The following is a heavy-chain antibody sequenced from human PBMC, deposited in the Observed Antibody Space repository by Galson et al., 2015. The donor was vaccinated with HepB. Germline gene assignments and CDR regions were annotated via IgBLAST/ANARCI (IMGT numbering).Heavy chain of an antibody. CDR3: ARVYFGSGCSFSYWYFDL. CDR1: GFTFSSYT. V-gene: IGHV3-48*02. CDR2: ISSTGTTM. D-gene: IGHD3-10*01. Sequence: SLRLSCAASGFTFSSYTMNWVRQAPGKGLESVSYISSTGTTMYYADSAKGRFTISRDNAQNSLYLQMNSLRDEDTAVYYRARVYFGSGCSFSYWYFDLWGRGALVTVS. J-gene: IGHJ2*01.